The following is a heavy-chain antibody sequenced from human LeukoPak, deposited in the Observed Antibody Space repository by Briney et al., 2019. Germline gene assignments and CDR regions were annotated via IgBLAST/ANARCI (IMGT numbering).Heavy chain of an antibody. V-gene: IGHV4-4*07. CDR1: GGSISSDY. D-gene: IGHD6-13*01. CDR3: ARAYHSSWYLNWFDP. J-gene: IGHJ5*02. Sequence: ASETLSLTCTVSGGSISSDYWSWIRQPAGKGLEWIGRIYTTGSTNYSPSLKSRVTMSVDTSKNQFSLKLSSVTAADTAVYYCARAYHSSWYLNWFDPWGQGTLVTVSS. CDR2: IYTTGST.